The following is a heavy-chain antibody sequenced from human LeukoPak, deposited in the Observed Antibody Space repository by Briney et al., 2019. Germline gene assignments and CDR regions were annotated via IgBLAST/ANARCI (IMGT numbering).Heavy chain of an antibody. V-gene: IGHV3-9*01. CDR1: GFTFDDYA. D-gene: IGHD2-15*01. J-gene: IGHJ4*02. Sequence: SLRLSCAASGFTFDDYAMHWVRQAPGKGLEWVSGISWNSGSIGYADSVKGRFTISRDNAKNSLYLQMNSLRAEDTALYYCAKVVVAATRRDYYFDYWGQGTLVTVSS. CDR3: AKVVVAATRRDYYFDY. CDR2: ISWNSGSI.